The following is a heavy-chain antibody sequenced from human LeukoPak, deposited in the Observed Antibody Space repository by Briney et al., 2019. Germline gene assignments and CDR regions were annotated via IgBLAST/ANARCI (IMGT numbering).Heavy chain of an antibody. V-gene: IGHV1-8*01. Sequence: ASVKVSCKASGYTFTNSDINWVRQATGQGLEWMGWMNPNSGDRGYIQKFQGRVTMTRDTSISTAYMELSSLRSEDTAVYYCARGQSVAANLPQYWGQGTLVTVSS. CDR1: GYTFTNSD. D-gene: IGHD2-15*01. J-gene: IGHJ4*02. CDR2: MNPNSGDR. CDR3: ARGQSVAANLPQY.